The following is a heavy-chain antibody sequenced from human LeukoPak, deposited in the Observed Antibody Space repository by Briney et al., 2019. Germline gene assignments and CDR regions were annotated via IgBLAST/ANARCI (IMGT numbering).Heavy chain of an antibody. CDR2: IKQDGSER. V-gene: IGHV3-7*01. Sequence: GGSLRLSCAASGFTFSSYWMSWVRQAPGKGLEWVADIKQDGSERYYVDSVKGRFTISRDNAKNSLYLQIDILRAEDTAVYYCTTETYRRFDYWGQGTLVTVSS. J-gene: IGHJ4*02. CDR3: TTETYRRFDY. CDR1: GFTFSSYW.